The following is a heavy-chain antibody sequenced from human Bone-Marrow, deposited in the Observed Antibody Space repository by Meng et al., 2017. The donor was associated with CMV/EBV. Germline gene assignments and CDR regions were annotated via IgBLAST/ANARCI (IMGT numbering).Heavy chain of an antibody. D-gene: IGHD2-2*01. CDR1: GFTFSTYA. Sequence: GESLKISCAASGFTFSTYAMTWVRQAPGKGLEWVSTISGSGDSTYSADSVKGRFTISRDNSKNTLYLQMNSLRAEDTAVYYCARDLGNSVIVVVPAARRMWDYYYGMDVWGQGPTVPVSS. J-gene: IGHJ6*02. CDR2: ISGSGDST. V-gene: IGHV3-23*01. CDR3: ARDLGNSVIVVVPAARRMWDYYYGMDV.